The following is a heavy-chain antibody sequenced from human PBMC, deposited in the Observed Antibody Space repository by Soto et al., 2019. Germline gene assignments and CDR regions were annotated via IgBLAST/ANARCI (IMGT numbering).Heavy chain of an antibody. Sequence: VSLRLSCAASGFTVSSNYMSWVRQAPGKGLEWVSVIYSGGSTYYADSVKGRFTISRDNSKNTLYLQMNSLRAEDTAVYYCARVHSDYYYYGMEVWGQGTTVTVSS. D-gene: IGHD5-18*01. CDR3: ARVHSDYYYYGMEV. CDR2: IYSGGST. V-gene: IGHV3-53*01. J-gene: IGHJ6*02. CDR1: GFTVSSNY.